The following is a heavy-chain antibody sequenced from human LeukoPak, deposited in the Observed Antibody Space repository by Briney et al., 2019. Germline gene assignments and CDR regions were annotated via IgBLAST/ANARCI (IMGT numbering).Heavy chain of an antibody. V-gene: IGHV4-34*01. CDR3: ASTYRNDSSGYYTNWFDP. CDR1: GGSFSGYY. D-gene: IGHD3-22*01. Sequence: SETLSLTCAVYGGSFSGYYWSWIRQPPGKGLEWIGEINHSGSTNYNPSLKSRVTISVDTSKNQSSLKLSSVTAADTAVYYCASTYRNDSSGYYTNWFDPWGQGTLVTVSS. J-gene: IGHJ5*02. CDR2: INHSGST.